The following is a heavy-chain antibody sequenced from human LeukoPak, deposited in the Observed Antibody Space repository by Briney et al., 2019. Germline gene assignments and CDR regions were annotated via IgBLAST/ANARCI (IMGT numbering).Heavy chain of an antibody. D-gene: IGHD1-1*01. V-gene: IGHV4-34*01. Sequence: PSETLSLTCAVYGGSFSGYYWSWIRQPPGKGLEWIGEINHSGSTNYNPSLKSRVTISVDPSKNQFSLKIISVTAADTAVYYCARRTLPFEFWGQGTLVTVSS. CDR3: ARRTLPFEF. CDR1: GGSFSGYY. J-gene: IGHJ4*02. CDR2: INHSGST.